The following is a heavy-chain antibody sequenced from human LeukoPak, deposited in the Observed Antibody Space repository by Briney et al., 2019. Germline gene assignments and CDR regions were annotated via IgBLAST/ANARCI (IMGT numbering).Heavy chain of an antibody. V-gene: IGHV1-2*06. J-gene: IGHJ4*02. D-gene: IGHD6-13*01. Sequence: ASVKVSCKASGYTFTGYYMHWVRQAPGQGLEWMGRINPNSGGTNYTQKFQGRVSMTRHTYISTTYMEVSRLRSDDTAVYYCARATTPRIAAAGPTFDYWGQGTLVTVSS. CDR3: ARATTPRIAAAGPTFDY. CDR1: GYTFTGYY. CDR2: INPNSGGT.